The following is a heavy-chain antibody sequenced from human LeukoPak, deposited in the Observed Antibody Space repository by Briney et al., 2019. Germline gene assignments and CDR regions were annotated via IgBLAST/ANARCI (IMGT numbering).Heavy chain of an antibody. Sequence: GASVKVSCKASGYTFTSYDINWVRQATGQGLEWMGWMNPNSGNTVYAQKFQGRVTITRNTSISTAYMELSSLRSEDTAVYYCARGRAVAGRSPLDLGYWGQGTLVTVSS. D-gene: IGHD6-19*01. J-gene: IGHJ4*02. V-gene: IGHV1-8*01. CDR1: GYTFTSYD. CDR3: ARGRAVAGRSPLDLGY. CDR2: MNPNSGNT.